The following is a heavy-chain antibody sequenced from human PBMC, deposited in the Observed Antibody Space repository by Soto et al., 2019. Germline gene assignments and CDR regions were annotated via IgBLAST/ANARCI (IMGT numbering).Heavy chain of an antibody. CDR2: IYYSGST. Sequence: PSETLSLTCTVSGGSISSYYWSWIRQPPGKGLEWIGYIYYSGSTNYNPSLKSRVTISVDTSKNQFSLKLSSVTAADTAVYYCARLDSSGWELDYWGQGTLVTVSS. CDR1: GGSISSYY. CDR3: ARLDSSGWELDY. V-gene: IGHV4-59*08. D-gene: IGHD6-19*01. J-gene: IGHJ4*02.